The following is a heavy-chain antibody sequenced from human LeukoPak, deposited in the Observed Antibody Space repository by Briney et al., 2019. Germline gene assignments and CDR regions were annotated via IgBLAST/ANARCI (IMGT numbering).Heavy chain of an antibody. D-gene: IGHD6-19*01. V-gene: IGHV4-59*08. CDR1: GGSISSYH. J-gene: IGHJ4*02. Sequence: SETLSLTCTVSGGSISSYHWSWIRQPPGKGLEWIGYIYYSGSTNYNPSLKSRVTISVDTSKNQFSLKLSSVTAADTAVYYCARGAVAGTVYWGQGTLVTVSS. CDR3: ARGAVAGTVY. CDR2: IYYSGST.